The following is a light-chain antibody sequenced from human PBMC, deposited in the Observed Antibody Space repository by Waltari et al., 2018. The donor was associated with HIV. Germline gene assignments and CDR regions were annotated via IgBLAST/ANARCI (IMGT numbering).Light chain of an antibody. Sequence: QSVLTQPPSLSAAPGQKVTIPCSGNSATIGYSYVPWYQQLPGTAPKLLIYDSHKRPSGIPDRFSGSTSDTAATLAITGLQTGDEADYYCGTWDNSLSVWVFGGGTKLTVL. V-gene: IGLV1-51*01. CDR3: GTWDNSLSVWV. J-gene: IGLJ3*02. CDR2: DSH. CDR1: SATIGYSY.